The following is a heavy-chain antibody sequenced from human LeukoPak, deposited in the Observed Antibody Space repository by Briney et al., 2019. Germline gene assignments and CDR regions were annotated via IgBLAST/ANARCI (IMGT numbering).Heavy chain of an antibody. J-gene: IGHJ4*02. Sequence: GGSLRLSCAASGFTFSDSAMHWVRQASGKGLEWVGRIRSKANTYATAYAASVKGRFTISRDDSKNTAYLQMNSLKTEDTAVYYCTTDQVITIFGVVIKDFDYWGQGTLVTVSS. CDR1: GFTFSDSA. CDR3: TTDQVITIFGVVIKDFDY. V-gene: IGHV3-73*01. D-gene: IGHD3-3*01. CDR2: IRSKANTYAT.